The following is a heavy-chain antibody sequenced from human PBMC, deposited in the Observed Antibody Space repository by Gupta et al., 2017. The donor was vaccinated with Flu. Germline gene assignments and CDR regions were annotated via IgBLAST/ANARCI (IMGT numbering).Heavy chain of an antibody. Sequence: EVQLVESGGGLVQPGGSLRLSCATSGFSFNTYWMHWGRQAQGKVLVWVSRINTDGRRTDYADSVKGRFTVSRDNAKNTLDLQMKSLRAEDTAVYYGPGWDGSAGRCSFREVLDSWGKGP. CDR1: GFSFNTYW. D-gene: IGHD2-15*01. CDR2: INTDGRRT. CDR3: PGWDGSAGRCSFREVLDS. J-gene: IGHJ3*02. V-gene: IGHV3-74*01.